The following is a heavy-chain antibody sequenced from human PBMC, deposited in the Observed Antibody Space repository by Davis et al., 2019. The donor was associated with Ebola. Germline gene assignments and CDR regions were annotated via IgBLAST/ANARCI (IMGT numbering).Heavy chain of an antibody. CDR3: ARGRRPPNWHFDL. Sequence: SETLSLTCTVSGGSISTFYWSWIRQAPGRGLEYIGYVYYNGEADYNPSLNGRVTISVDTSRNQFSLNLSAVSAADTAVYYCARGRRPPNWHFDLWGRGTLVTVSS. CDR2: VYYNGEA. CDR1: GGSISTFY. J-gene: IGHJ2*01. V-gene: IGHV4-59*01.